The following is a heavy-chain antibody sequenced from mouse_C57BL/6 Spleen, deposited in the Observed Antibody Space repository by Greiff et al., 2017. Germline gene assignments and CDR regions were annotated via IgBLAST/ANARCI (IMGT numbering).Heavy chain of an antibody. J-gene: IGHJ3*01. D-gene: IGHD2-5*01. Sequence: VQRVESGAELVKPGASVKISCKASGYAFSSYWMNWVKQRPGKGLEWIGQLYPGDGATNYNGKFKGKATLTADKSSSTAYMQLSSLTSEDSAVYFCASRDYSNPWFAYWGQGTLVTVSA. CDR1: GYAFSSYW. CDR3: ASRDYSNPWFAY. CDR2: LYPGDGAT. V-gene: IGHV1-80*01.